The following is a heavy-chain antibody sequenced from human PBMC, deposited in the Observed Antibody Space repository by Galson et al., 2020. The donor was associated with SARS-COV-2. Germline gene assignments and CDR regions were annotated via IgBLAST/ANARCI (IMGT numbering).Heavy chain of an antibody. CDR3: AHSLGSSGYYYKNFDI. CDR1: GFSLSTTGVG. Sequence: SGPTLVKPTQTITLTCTFSGFSLSTTGVGVGWIRQPPGKALEWLALIYWDDDKRYSPSLNSRLTLTKDTSKNQVVLTTTNMDPVDTATYYCAHSLGSSGYYYKNFDIWGQGTMVTVSS. V-gene: IGHV2-5*02. J-gene: IGHJ3*02. D-gene: IGHD3-22*01. CDR2: IYWDDDK.